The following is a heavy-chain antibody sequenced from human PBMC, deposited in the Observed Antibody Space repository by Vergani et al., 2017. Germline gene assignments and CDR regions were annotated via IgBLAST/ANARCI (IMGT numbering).Heavy chain of an antibody. V-gene: IGHV3-49*04. J-gene: IGHJ4*02. Sequence: EVQLVESGGGLVKPGGSLRLSCAASGFTFSNAWMSWVRQAPGKGLEWVGFIRSKAYGGTTEYAASVKGRFTISRDDSKSIAYLQMNSLKTEDTAVYYCTLKFPGIAVAGTVDYWGQGTLVTVSS. D-gene: IGHD6-19*01. CDR2: IRSKAYGGTT. CDR3: TLKFPGIAVAGTVDY. CDR1: GFTFSNAW.